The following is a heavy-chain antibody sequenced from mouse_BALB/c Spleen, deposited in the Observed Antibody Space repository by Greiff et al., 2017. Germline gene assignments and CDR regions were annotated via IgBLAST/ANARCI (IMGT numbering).Heavy chain of an antibody. CDR2: ISSGSSTI. V-gene: IGHV5-17*02. CDR3: ARKEPYGNYGFDY. J-gene: IGHJ2*01. D-gene: IGHD2-1*01. Sequence: EVMLVESGGGLVQPGGSRKLSCAASGFTFSSFGMHWVRQAPEKGLEWVAYISSGSSTIYYADTVKGRFTISRDNPKNTLFLQMTSLRSEDTAMYYCARKEPYGNYGFDYWGQGTTLTVSS. CDR1: GFTFSSFG.